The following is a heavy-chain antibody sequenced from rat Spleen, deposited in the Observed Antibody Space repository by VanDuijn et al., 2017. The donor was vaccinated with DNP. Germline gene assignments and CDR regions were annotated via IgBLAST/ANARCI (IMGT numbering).Heavy chain of an antibody. Sequence: EVQLVESDGGLVQPGRSLKLSCAASGFTFSDYHMAWVRQAPTKGLEWVTTISFDGSATSYRDSVKGRFTISRDNAKNTQYLQMDSLRSEDTATYYCARRAYYFDYWGQGVMVTVSS. CDR2: ISFDGSAT. CDR1: GFTFSDYH. CDR3: ARRAYYFDY. V-gene: IGHV5-7*01. J-gene: IGHJ2*01.